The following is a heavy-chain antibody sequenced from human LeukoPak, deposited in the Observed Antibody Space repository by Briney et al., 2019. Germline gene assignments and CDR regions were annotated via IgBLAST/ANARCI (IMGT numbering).Heavy chain of an antibody. CDR3: ARRGYSYGCRDCGYYFDY. J-gene: IGHJ4*02. Sequence: PSETLSLTCTVSGDSISSYYWSWIRQPPGRGLEWIGYVYYSGRTNYNPSLKSRVTISVDTSKNQFSLKLTSVTAADTAVYYCARRGYSYGCRDCGYYFDYWGQGTLVTVSS. CDR2: VYYSGRT. V-gene: IGHV4-59*12. D-gene: IGHD5-18*01. CDR1: GDSISSYY.